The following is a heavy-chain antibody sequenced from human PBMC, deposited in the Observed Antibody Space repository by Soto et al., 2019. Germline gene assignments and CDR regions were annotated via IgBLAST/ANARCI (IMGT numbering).Heavy chain of an antibody. CDR3: AHKGLEYYGSGSYYDY. J-gene: IGHJ4*02. V-gene: IGHV2-5*02. CDR1: GFSLSTSGVG. D-gene: IGHD3-10*01. CDR2: IYWDDDK. Sequence: QITLKESGPPLVKPTQTLTLTCTFSGFSLSTSGVGVGWIRQPPGKALEWLALIYWDDDKRYSPSLKSRLTITKDTSKNQVVLTMTNMDPVDTATYYCAHKGLEYYGSGSYYDYWGQGTLVTVSS.